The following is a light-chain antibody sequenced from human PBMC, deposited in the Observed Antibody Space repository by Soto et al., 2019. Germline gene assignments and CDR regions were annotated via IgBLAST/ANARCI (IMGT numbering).Light chain of an antibody. V-gene: IGLV1-47*01. Sequence: QSVLTQPPSASGTPGQRVSVSCSGSSSNIGNNYVFWYQHLPGTAPKLLIYRNDQRPSGVSARFSGSKSGTSASLAISGLRSEDEADYYGAAWDDSLSGSYVFGPGTKLTVL. CDR1: SSNIGNNY. CDR3: AAWDDSLSGSYV. CDR2: RND. J-gene: IGLJ1*01.